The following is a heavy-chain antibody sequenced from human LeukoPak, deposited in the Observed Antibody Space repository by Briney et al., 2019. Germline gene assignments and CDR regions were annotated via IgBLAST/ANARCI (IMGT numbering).Heavy chain of an antibody. Sequence: GGSLRLSCAASGFTFSSYGMSWVRQAPGKGLEWVAFIRYDGSIKYSADSVKGRFTISRDNSKNTLFLQVNSLRADDTAVYYCAKAQVVGATFPYYFDYWGQGYLVTVSS. CDR2: IRYDGSIK. V-gene: IGHV3-30*02. CDR3: AKAQVVGATFPYYFDY. J-gene: IGHJ4*02. D-gene: IGHD1-26*01. CDR1: GFTFSSYG.